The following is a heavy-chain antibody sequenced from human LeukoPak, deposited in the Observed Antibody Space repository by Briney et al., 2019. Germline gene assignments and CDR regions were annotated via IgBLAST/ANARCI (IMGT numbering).Heavy chain of an antibody. CDR2: ISGRADLT. CDR1: GFTFITYG. J-gene: IGHJ4*02. D-gene: IGHD3-10*01. CDR3: AKRGPGSPQSGKYYFDY. Sequence: GETLRLSCAASGFTFITYGITWVRQAPGKGLEWVSAISGRADLTFYADSVKGRFTISRDNSKNTLYLQMNSLRAEDTAVYYCAKRGPGSPQSGKYYFDYWGQGNLVTVSS. V-gene: IGHV3-23*01.